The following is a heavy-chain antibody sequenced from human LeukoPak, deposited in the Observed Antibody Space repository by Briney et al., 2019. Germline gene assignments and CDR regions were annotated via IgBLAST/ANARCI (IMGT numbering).Heavy chain of an antibody. Sequence: GRSLRLAWAASAFTFSSYATSSVRHAPGKGLEWVSAVSGSGGSTFYADSVKGRFTISRDHSKNTLYLQMNSLRGDGTAVYYGAKGEWPSVTRYFDLWGRGTMVTVCS. D-gene: IGHD3-3*01. CDR2: VSGSGGST. CDR1: AFTFSSYA. CDR3: AKGEWPSVTRYFDL. J-gene: IGHJ2*01. V-gene: IGHV3-23*01.